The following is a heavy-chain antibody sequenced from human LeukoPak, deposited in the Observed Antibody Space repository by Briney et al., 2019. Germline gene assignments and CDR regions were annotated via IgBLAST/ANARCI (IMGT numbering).Heavy chain of an antibody. V-gene: IGHV3-23*01. Sequence: GGSLRLSCAASGFTFSSYAMSWVRQAPGKGLEWVSVISGGAISTYYADSVKGRFTISRDNSKNTLYLQMNSLRAEDTAAYYCAKSSSLVVITNFDYWGQGTLVTVSS. CDR2: ISGGAIST. J-gene: IGHJ4*02. D-gene: IGHD3-22*01. CDR3: AKSSSLVVITNFDY. CDR1: GFTFSSYA.